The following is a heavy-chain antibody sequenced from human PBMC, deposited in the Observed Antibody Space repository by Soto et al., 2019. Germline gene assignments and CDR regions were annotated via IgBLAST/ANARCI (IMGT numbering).Heavy chain of an antibody. V-gene: IGHV2-5*02. CDR1: GFSLSTSGVG. Sequence: QITLKESGPTLVKPTQTLTLTCTYSGFSLSTSGVGVGWIRQPPGKALEWLGFIYWDEDKRYSPSLKSRLTITKDTAKSHVVITMTNMAAVDTGTCYCAHVFTFLAPFDSGGQGTLVTV. D-gene: IGHD3-10*02. J-gene: IGHJ4*02. CDR3: AHVFTFLAPFDS. CDR2: IYWDEDK.